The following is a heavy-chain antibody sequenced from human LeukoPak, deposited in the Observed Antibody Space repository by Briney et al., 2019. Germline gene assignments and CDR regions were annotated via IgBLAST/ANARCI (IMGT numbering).Heavy chain of an antibody. D-gene: IGHD3-22*01. Sequence: PSETLSLTCAVSGGSIASSTYYWGWIRQPPGKGLEWIGTVSNSGSTYCDPSLRSRVTISVDTSKNQFSLELRIVTAADTAVYYCARQPLSGYDMSGAPSGWFDPWGQGTLVTVSS. V-gene: IGHV4-39*01. CDR2: VSNSGST. CDR3: ARQPLSGYDMSGAPSGWFDP. J-gene: IGHJ5*02. CDR1: GGSIASSTYY.